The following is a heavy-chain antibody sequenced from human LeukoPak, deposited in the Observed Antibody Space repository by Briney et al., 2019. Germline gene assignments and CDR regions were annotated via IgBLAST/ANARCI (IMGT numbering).Heavy chain of an antibody. J-gene: IGHJ5*02. CDR1: GGSISSGGYY. D-gene: IGHD2-2*01. CDR2: IYYSGST. V-gene: IGHV4-31*03. Sequence: SETLSLTCTVSGGSISSGGYYWSWIRQHPGKGLEWIGYIYYSGSTYYNPSLKSRVTISVDTSKNQFSLKLSSVTAADTAVYYCARVVGVPAAIGAGGWFDPWSQGTLVTVSS. CDR3: ARVVGVPAAIGAGGWFDP.